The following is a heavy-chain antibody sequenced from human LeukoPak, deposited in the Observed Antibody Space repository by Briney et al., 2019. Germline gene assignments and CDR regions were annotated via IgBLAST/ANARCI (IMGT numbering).Heavy chain of an antibody. D-gene: IGHD1-26*01. J-gene: IGHJ4*01. CDR2: ISYDGSNK. CDR3: ARDGARYYFDY. Sequence: GRSLRLSCAASGFTFSSYAMHWVRQAPGKGLEWVAVISYDGSNKYYADSVKGRFTISRDNSKNTLYLQMNSLRAEDTAVYYCARDGARYYFDYWGQEPWSPSPQ. V-gene: IGHV3-30-3*01. CDR1: GFTFSSYA.